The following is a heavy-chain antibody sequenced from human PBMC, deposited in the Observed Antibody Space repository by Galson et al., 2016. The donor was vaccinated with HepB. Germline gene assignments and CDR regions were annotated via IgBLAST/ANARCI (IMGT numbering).Heavy chain of an antibody. V-gene: IGHV3-66*01. CDR1: GFTVSRDY. Sequence: SLRLSCAGSGFTVSRDYMSWVRQAPGKGLEWVSVIYSRGSAYYADSVKGRFTISRDNSKNKLYLQMNSLKAEDTALYYCARDWGSSWCLHWGQGTLVTVSS. J-gene: IGHJ4*02. CDR3: ARDWGSSWCLH. D-gene: IGHD6-13*01. CDR2: IYSRGSA.